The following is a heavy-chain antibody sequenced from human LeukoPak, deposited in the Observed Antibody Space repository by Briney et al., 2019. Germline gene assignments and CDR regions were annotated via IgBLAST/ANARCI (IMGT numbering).Heavy chain of an antibody. D-gene: IGHD2-2*01. CDR1: RFTFSTYS. J-gene: IGHJ4*02. CDR3: AGPMGPAAIFGFDY. CDR2: ISSCSSYV. Sequence: GGSLRLSCAASRFTFSTYSMNWLRQAPGKGLEWVSSISSCSSYVYYADSVKGRFTISRDNAKKPLYLQMNSLRAEDTAVYYCAGPMGPAAIFGFDYWGQGTLVTVSS. V-gene: IGHV3-21*01.